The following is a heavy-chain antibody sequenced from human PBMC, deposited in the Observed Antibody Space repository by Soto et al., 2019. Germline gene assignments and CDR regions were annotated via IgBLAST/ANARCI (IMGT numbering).Heavy chain of an antibody. J-gene: IGHJ6*02. D-gene: IGHD6-25*01. CDR1: GFTFSGSA. CDR2: IRSKANSYAT. Sequence: GGSLRLSCAASGFTFSGSAMHWVRQASGKGLEWVGRIRSKANSYATAYAASVKGRFTISRDDSKNTAYLQMNSLKTEDTAVYYCTRLIDYSGSWRGYYGMDVWGQGTTVTVSS. CDR3: TRLIDYSGSWRGYYGMDV. V-gene: IGHV3-73*01.